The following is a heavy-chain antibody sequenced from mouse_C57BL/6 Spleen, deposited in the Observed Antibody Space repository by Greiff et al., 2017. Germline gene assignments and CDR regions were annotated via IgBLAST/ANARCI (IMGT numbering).Heavy chain of an antibody. Sequence: VQLQQSGPVLVKPGASVKMSCKASGYTFTDYYMTWVKQRPGKSLEWIGAINPYSGCTNYNESFKGKATLTVDKSSSTAYMEISSLTSEDSAVYYCAPYYGNEEYWYFWVWGTGTTVTFAT. CDR1: GYTFTDYY. V-gene: IGHV1-19*01. D-gene: IGHD1-1*01. CDR3: APYYGNEEYWYFWV. CDR2: INPYSGCT. J-gene: IGHJ1*03.